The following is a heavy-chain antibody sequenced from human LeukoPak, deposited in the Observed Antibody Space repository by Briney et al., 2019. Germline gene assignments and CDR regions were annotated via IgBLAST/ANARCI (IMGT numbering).Heavy chain of an antibody. J-gene: IGHJ4*02. CDR1: GVSFSGYY. Sequence: SETLSLTCAVYGVSFSGYYWSWIRQPPGKGLEWIGEINHSGSTNYNPSLKSRVTISVDTSKNQFSLKLSSVTAADTAVYYCARGLVEVELRYFDYWGQGTLVTVSS. CDR2: INHSGST. V-gene: IGHV4-34*01. D-gene: IGHD1-7*01. CDR3: ARGLVEVELRYFDY.